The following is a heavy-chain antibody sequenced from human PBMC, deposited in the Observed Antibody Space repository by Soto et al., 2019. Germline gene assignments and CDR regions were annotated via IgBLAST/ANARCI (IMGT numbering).Heavy chain of an antibody. D-gene: IGHD6-13*01. Sequence: GASVKVSCKASGYTFTSYGISWVRQAPGQGLEWMGWISAYNGNTNYAQKLQGRVTMTTDTSTSTAYMELRSLRSDDTAVYYCARGVSSWYKGEIYYFDYWGQGTLVTVSS. CDR3: ARGVSSWYKGEIYYFDY. V-gene: IGHV1-18*01. CDR2: ISAYNGNT. J-gene: IGHJ4*02. CDR1: GYTFTSYG.